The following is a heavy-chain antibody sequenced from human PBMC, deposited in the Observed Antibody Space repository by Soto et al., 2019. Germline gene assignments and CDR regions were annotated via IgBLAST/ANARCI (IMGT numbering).Heavy chain of an antibody. Sequence: GESLKISCKGSGYSFTSYWIGWVRQMPGRGLEWMGIIYPGDSDTRYSPSFQGQVTISADKSISTAYLKWSSLKASDTAMYYCARTAAASKHYYGTDVWGQGTTVTVS. CDR1: GYSFTSYW. V-gene: IGHV5-51*01. J-gene: IGHJ6*02. D-gene: IGHD6-13*01. CDR3: ARTAAASKHYYGTDV. CDR2: IYPGDSDT.